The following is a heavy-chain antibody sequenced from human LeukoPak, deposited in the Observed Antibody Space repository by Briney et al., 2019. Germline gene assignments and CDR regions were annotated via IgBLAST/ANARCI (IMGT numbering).Heavy chain of an antibody. CDR1: GFTFSTYG. V-gene: IGHV3-33*01. D-gene: IGHD2-21*01. J-gene: IGHJ4*02. CDR2: IWYDGSHI. CDR3: ARDTYCDY. Sequence: GGSLRLSCAASGFTFSTYGMHWVRQAPGKGLEWVAVIWYDGSHIHYADSVKGRFTISRDNSENTLYLQMNSRRAEDTAVYYCARDTYCDYWGQGTLVTVSS.